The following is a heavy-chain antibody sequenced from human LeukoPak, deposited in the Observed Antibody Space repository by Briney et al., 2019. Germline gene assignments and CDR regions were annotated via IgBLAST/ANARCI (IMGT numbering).Heavy chain of an antibody. D-gene: IGHD6-19*01. V-gene: IGHV4-4*02. J-gene: IGHJ3*02. CDR1: GFTFSSYA. Sequence: GSLRLSCAASGFTFSSYAMNWVRQPPGKGLEWIGEIYHSGSTNYNPSLKSRITISVDKSKNHFSLNLTSVTAADTAVYYCASRSSGWLGAFHIWGQGTLVTVSS. CDR3: ASRSSGWLGAFHI. CDR2: IYHSGST.